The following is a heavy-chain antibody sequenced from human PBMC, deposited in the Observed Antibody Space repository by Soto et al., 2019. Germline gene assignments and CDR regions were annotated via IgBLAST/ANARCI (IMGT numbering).Heavy chain of an antibody. CDR2: MRSKTFGGET. CDR1: GFTLGDYG. J-gene: IGHJ4*02. V-gene: IGHV3-49*03. D-gene: IGHD5-18*01. CDR3: ARDRSRYRPLDY. Sequence: PGGSLRLSCTPSGFTLGDYGMSWFRQAPGKGLEWVGFMRSKTFGGETQYAASVEGRFTISRDESKNIAYLQMNSLRAEDTAVYYCARDRSRYRPLDYWGQGTLVTVSS.